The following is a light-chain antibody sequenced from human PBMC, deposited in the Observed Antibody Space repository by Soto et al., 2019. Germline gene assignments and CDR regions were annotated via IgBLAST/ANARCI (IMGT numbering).Light chain of an antibody. J-gene: IGLJ2*01. CDR3: QVWDNSSHHVI. V-gene: IGLV3-21*04. CDR2: YDT. Sequence: SYELTQTPSVSVAPGKTARITCGGNNIGSKSVHWYQQKPGQAPVLVIYYDTDRPSGIPERFSGSNSGNTATLTISRVEAGDEADYYCQVWDNSSHHVIFGGGTKVTVL. CDR1: NIGSKS.